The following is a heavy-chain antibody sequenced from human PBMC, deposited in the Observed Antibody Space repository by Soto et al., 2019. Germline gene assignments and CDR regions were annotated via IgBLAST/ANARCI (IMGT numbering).Heavy chain of an antibody. CDR2: ISSSSSTI. V-gene: IGHV3-48*02. D-gene: IGHD4-17*01. Sequence: EVQLVESGGGLVQPGGSLRLSCAASGFTFSSYSINSVRQAPGKGLEWDSYISSSSSTIYYADSVKGRFTISRDNAKNSLYLQMNSLRYEDTAVYYCASGKDYAEGGYWGQGTLVTVSS. CDR3: ASGKDYAEGGY. J-gene: IGHJ4*02. CDR1: GFTFSSYS.